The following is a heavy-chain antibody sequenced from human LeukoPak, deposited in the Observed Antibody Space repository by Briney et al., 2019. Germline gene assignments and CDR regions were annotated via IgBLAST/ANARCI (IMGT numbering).Heavy chain of an antibody. J-gene: IGHJ4*02. D-gene: IGHD3-22*01. CDR2: ISSSSSYI. V-gene: IGHV3-21*01. CDR1: GFTFSSYS. Sequence: GGSLRLSCAASGFTFSSYSMNWVRQAPGKGLEWVSSISSSSSYIYYADSVKGRFTISRDNSKNTLYLQMNSLRAEDTAVYYCARERDYYDSSGYDDWGQGTLVTVSS. CDR3: ARERDYYDSSGYDD.